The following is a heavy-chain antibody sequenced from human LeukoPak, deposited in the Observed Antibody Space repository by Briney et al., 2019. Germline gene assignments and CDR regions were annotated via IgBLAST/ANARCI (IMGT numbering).Heavy chain of an antibody. Sequence: GGSLRLSCAASGFTFSSYGMSWVRQAPGKGLEWVSAISGSGGSTYYADSVKGRFTLSRDSAKNSLYLQMNSLRAEDTAVYYCARVSESEWSFDLWGRGTLVTVSS. D-gene: IGHD1-14*01. CDR1: GFTFSSYG. CDR3: ARVSESEWSFDL. CDR2: ISGSGGST. J-gene: IGHJ2*01. V-gene: IGHV3-23*01.